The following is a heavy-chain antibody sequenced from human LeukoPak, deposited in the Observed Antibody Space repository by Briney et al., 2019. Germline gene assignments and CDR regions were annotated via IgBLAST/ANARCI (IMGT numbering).Heavy chain of an antibody. CDR1: GYTFTGYY. D-gene: IGHD2-15*01. V-gene: IGHV1-2*06. Sequence: PGGSLRLSCAASGYTFTGYYMHWVRQAPGQGLEWMGRINPNSGGTSYAQKFQDRVTMTRDTSISTAYMELSTLTSDDTAVYYCARDPRSGGTCYYYMDVWGKGTTVTVSS. J-gene: IGHJ6*03. CDR3: ARDPRSGGTCYYYMDV. CDR2: INPNSGGT.